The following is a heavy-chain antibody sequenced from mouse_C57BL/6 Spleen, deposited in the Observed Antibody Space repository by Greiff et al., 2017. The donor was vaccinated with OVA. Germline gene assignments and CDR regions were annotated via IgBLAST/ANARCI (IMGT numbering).Heavy chain of an antibody. V-gene: IGHV5-17*01. CDR1: GFTFSDYG. J-gene: IGHJ4*01. Sequence: DVKLVESGGGLVKPGGSLQLSCAASGFTFSDYGMHWVRPAPEKGLAWVASISSGSSTIYYADTVKVRFTISRDNAKDTLFLQMTSLRSEETAMYYCARRDHRAMDYWGQGTSVTVSS. D-gene: IGHD2-14*01. CDR3: ARRDHRAMDY. CDR2: ISSGSSTI.